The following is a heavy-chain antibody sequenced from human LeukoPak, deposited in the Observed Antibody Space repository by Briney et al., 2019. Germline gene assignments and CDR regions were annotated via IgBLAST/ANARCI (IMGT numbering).Heavy chain of an antibody. CDR3: ATEYYSSTRCYTYEACDI. J-gene: IGHJ3*02. CDR1: GFTFSDYY. Sequence: PGGSLRLSCAASGFTFSDYYMSWIRQAPGKGLEWVSYISRSGSSIYYADSVKGRFSISRDNAKNSLYLQMNSLRAEDTAVYYCATEYYSSTRCYTYEACDIWGQGTMVTVSS. CDR2: ISRSGSSI. D-gene: IGHD2-2*02. V-gene: IGHV3-11*01.